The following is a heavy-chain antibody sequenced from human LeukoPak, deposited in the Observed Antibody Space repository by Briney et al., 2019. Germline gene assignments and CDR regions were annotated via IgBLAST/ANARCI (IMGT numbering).Heavy chain of an antibody. CDR2: INPNSGGT. CDR3: AREKGYGDIESPINFDY. D-gene: IGHD4-17*01. Sequence: ASVKVSCKASGYTFTGYYMHWVRQAPGQGLEWMGWINPNSGGTNYAQKFQGRVTVTRDTSISTAYMELSSLRSEDTAVYYCAREKGYGDIESPINFDYWGQGTLVTVSS. V-gene: IGHV1-2*02. CDR1: GYTFTGYY. J-gene: IGHJ4*02.